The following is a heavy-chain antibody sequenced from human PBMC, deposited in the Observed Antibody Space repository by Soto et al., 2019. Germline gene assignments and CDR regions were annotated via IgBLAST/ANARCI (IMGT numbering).Heavy chain of an antibody. J-gene: IGHJ4*02. CDR3: ARDHQPYYDFWSGYYLVTPDY. D-gene: IGHD3-3*01. CDR2: ISSSSSYI. Sequence: GGSLRLSCAASGFTFSSYSMNWVRQAPGKGLEWVSSISSSSSYIYYADSVKGRFTISRDNAKNSLYLQMNSLRAEDTAVYYCARDHQPYYDFWSGYYLVTPDYWGQGTLVTVSS. V-gene: IGHV3-21*01. CDR1: GFTFSSYS.